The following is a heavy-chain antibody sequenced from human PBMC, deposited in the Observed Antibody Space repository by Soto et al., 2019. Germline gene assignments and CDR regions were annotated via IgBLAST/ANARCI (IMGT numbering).Heavy chain of an antibody. CDR2: VNPNNGDT. CDR3: AKVSRKGSAIDFDY. J-gene: IGHJ4*02. V-gene: IGHV1-8*01. CDR1: GYTFSNYD. D-gene: IGHD3-22*01. Sequence: QVQLVQSGAELKKPGASVKVSCKASGYTFSNYDMNWVRQATGQGHEWIGWVNPNNGDTGYAQKFQGRVTLTTDIYTTTAYLELTSLRSEDTAIYYFAKVSRKGSAIDFDYWGQGTLITVSS.